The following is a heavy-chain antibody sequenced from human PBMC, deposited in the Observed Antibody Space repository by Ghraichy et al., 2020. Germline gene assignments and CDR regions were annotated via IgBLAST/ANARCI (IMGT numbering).Heavy chain of an antibody. V-gene: IGHV3-7*03. CDR2: IKQDGSEK. D-gene: IGHD1-1*01. Sequence: GESLNISCAASGFTFSSYWMSWVRQAPGKGLEWVANIKQDGSEKYYVDSVKGRFTISRDNAKNSLYLQMNSLRAEDTAVYYCAREGRGRRERGGWFDPWGQGTLVTVSS. CDR3: AREGRGRRERGGWFDP. J-gene: IGHJ5*02. CDR1: GFTFSSYW.